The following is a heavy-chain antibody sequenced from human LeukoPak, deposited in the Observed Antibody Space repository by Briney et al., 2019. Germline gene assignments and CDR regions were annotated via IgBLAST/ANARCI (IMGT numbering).Heavy chain of an antibody. D-gene: IGHD6-19*01. CDR3: AREWDWDSSGWLSAFDI. CDR1: GFTFDDYT. Sequence: PGGSLRLSCAASGFTFDDYTMHWVRQAPGKGLEWVSLISWDGGSTYYADSVKGRFTISRDNAKNTLYLQMNSLRAEDTAVYYCAREWDWDSSGWLSAFDIWGQGTMVTVSS. CDR2: ISWDGGST. V-gene: IGHV3-43*01. J-gene: IGHJ3*02.